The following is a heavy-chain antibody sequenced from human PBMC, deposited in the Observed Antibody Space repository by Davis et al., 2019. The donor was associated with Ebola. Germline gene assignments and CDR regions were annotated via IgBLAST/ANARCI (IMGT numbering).Heavy chain of an antibody. V-gene: IGHV3-48*03. CDR1: GFTFNTYE. CDR2: ISSSANTI. D-gene: IGHD1-26*01. CDR3: AREAAVWEPTLGRYFQH. J-gene: IGHJ1*01. Sequence: GESLKISCAASGFTFNTYEMNWVRQAPGKGLEWVSYISSSANTIYYADSVKGRFTISRDNAKNSLYLQMNSLRAEDTALYYCAREAAVWEPTLGRYFQHWGQGTLVTVSS.